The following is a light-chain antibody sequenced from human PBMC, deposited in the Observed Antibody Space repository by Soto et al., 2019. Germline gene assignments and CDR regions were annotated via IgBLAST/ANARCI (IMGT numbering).Light chain of an antibody. V-gene: IGKV1-39*01. CDR2: AAS. CDR3: QQSFTIPWT. CDR1: QTINNY. Sequence: DIQMTQSPSSLSASVGDRVTITCRASQTINNYLNWYQQKPGKAPKLLIYAASSLQSGVQSRFSGSGSGTDFTLTISSLQPENSATYYCQQSFTIPWTFGQGTKVEVK. J-gene: IGKJ1*01.